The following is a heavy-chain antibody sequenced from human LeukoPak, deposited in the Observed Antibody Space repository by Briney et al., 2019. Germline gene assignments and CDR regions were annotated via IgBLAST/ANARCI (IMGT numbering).Heavy chain of an antibody. D-gene: IGHD4-23*01. Sequence: PGGSLRLSCAASGFTFGSYGMHWVRQAPGKGLEWVAVISYDGSNKYYADSVKGRFTISRDNSKNTLYLQMNSLRAEDTAVYYCVRDRYGANSHAIDCWGQGTLVTVSS. CDR3: VRDRYGANSHAIDC. CDR1: GFTFGSYG. CDR2: ISYDGSNK. J-gene: IGHJ4*02. V-gene: IGHV3-30*03.